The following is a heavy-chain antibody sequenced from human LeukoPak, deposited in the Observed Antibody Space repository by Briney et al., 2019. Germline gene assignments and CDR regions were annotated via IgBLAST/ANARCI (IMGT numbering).Heavy chain of an antibody. CDR1: GFTFSSYW. CDR3: ARDGYSSSWSHYYYYYMDV. J-gene: IGHJ6*03. V-gene: IGHV3-7*01. D-gene: IGHD6-13*01. Sequence: GGSLRLSCAASGFTFSSYWMSWVRQAPGKGLEWMANIKQDGSEKYYVDSVKGRFTISRDNAKNSLYLQMNSLRAEDTAVYYCARDGYSSSWSHYYYYYMDVWGKGTTVTVSS. CDR2: IKQDGSEK.